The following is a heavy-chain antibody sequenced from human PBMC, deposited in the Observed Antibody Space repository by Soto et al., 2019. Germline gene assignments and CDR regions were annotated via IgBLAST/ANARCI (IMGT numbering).Heavy chain of an antibody. CDR3: ASSAYGSGSYYFDY. J-gene: IGHJ4*02. V-gene: IGHV4-34*01. CDR2: INHSGST. Sequence: SETLSLTCAVYGGSFSGYYWSWIRQPPGKGLEWIGEINHSGSTNYNPSLKSRVTISVDTSKNRFSLKLSSVTAADTAVYYCASSAYGSGSYYFDYWGQGTLVTVSS. D-gene: IGHD3-10*01. CDR1: GGSFSGYY.